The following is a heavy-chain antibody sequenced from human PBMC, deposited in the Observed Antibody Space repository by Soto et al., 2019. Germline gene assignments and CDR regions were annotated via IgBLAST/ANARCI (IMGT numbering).Heavy chain of an antibody. CDR3: AMAIWATVGAIT. CDR1: GFTFSNFA. CDR2: ISGSGDII. D-gene: IGHD1-26*01. J-gene: IGHJ5*02. V-gene: IGHV3-23*01. Sequence: EVQMLESGGGLVQPGGSLTLSCAASGFTFSNFAMSWVRQAPGKGLEWVSARLEWVSTISGSGDIIYYADSVKGRFTISRDNSKNTLYLQMNSLRAEDTAVYYCAMAIWATVGAITWGQGTLVTVSS.